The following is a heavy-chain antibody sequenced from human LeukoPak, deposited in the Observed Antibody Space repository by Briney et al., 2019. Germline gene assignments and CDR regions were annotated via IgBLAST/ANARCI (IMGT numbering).Heavy chain of an antibody. CDR3: AKDGNIVVVPAARRGFDY. CDR1: GFTFSSYA. CDR2: ISYDGSNK. V-gene: IGHV3-30*04. Sequence: GGSLRLSCAASGFTFSSYAMHWVRQAPGKGLEWVAVISYDGSNKYYADSVKGRFTTSRDNSKNTLYLQMNNLRAEDTAVYYCAKDGNIVVVPAARRGFDYWGQGTLVTVSS. D-gene: IGHD2-2*01. J-gene: IGHJ4*02.